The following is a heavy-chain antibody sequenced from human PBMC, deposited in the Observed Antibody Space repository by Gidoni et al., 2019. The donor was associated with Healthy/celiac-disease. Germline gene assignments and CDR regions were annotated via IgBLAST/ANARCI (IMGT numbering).Heavy chain of an antibody. D-gene: IGHD6-13*01. CDR2: INAGNGNT. J-gene: IGHJ4*02. CDR1: GYTFTSYA. CDR3: ARIAAAGGNFDY. V-gene: IGHV1-3*01. Sequence: QVQLVQSGAEVKKPGASVKVSCKASGYTFTSYAMHWVRQAPGQRLEWMGWINAGNGNTKYSRKFQGRVTMTRDTSASTAYMELSSLRSEDTAVYYCARIAAAGGNFDYWGQGTLVTVSS.